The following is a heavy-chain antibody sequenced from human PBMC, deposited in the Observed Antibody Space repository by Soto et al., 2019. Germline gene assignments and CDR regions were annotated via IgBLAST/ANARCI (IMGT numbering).Heavy chain of an antibody. CDR1: GFTFSTYA. Sequence: GGSLRLSCAASGFTFSTYAMSWVRQAPGKGLEWVSAVSASGGRTYYADSVKGRFTISRDNSKNTLYLQMNSLRAEDTAVYYCARDHLHYYDSSGVPFHYWGQGTLVTVSS. J-gene: IGHJ4*02. V-gene: IGHV3-23*01. CDR2: VSASGGRT. CDR3: ARDHLHYYDSSGVPFHY. D-gene: IGHD3-22*01.